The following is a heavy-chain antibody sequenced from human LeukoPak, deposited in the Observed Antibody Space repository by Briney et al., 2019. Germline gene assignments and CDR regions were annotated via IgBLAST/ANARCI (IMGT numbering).Heavy chain of an antibody. CDR1: GGSFSGYY. J-gene: IGHJ5*02. D-gene: IGHD3-10*01. Sequence: SETLSFTCAVYGGSFSGYYWSWIRQPPGKGLEWIGEINHSGSTNYNPSLKSQVTISVDTSKNQFSLKLSSVTAADTAVYYCAREFIYYYGSGSYKRSNWFDPWGQGTLVTVSS. V-gene: IGHV4-34*01. CDR3: AREFIYYYGSGSYKRSNWFDP. CDR2: INHSGST.